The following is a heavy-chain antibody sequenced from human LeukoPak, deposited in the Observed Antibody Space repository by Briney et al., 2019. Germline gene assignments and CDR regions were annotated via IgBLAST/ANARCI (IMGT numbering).Heavy chain of an antibody. V-gene: IGHV3-30*18. Sequence: QPGGSLRLSCAASGFTFSSYGMHWVRQAPGKGLEWVAVISYDGSNKYYADSVKGRFTISRGNSKNTLYLQMNSLRAEDTAVYYCAKDPAAGHYYYYGMDVWGQGTTVTVSS. CDR1: GFTFSSYG. J-gene: IGHJ6*02. CDR3: AKDPAAGHYYYYGMDV. D-gene: IGHD6-13*01. CDR2: ISYDGSNK.